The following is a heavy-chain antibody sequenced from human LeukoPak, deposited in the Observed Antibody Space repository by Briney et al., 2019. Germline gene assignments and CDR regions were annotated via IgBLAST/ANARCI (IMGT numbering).Heavy chain of an antibody. CDR2: IRNDGGKT. CDR3: AKDGVILAPGVYWYMDV. J-gene: IGHJ6*03. D-gene: IGHD3-16*02. CDR1: TFTFSDYG. V-gene: IGHV3-30*02. Sequence: GGSLRLSCVGSTFTFSDYGMHWVRQAPGKGLEWVAFIRNDGGKTYYADSAKGRFTISRDNSRHTLYLQMNSLRAEDTAVFYCAKDGVILAPGVYWYMDVWGRGTTVTVSS.